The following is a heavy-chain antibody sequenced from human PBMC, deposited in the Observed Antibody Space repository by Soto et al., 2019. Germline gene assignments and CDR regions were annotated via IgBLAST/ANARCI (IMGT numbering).Heavy chain of an antibody. CDR3: ARSSEDIVLMVYAILVAFDI. J-gene: IGHJ3*02. Sequence: QTLSLPFAISGDSVSSNSAAWNLIRQSPSRGLEWLGRTYYRSKWYNDYAVSVKSRITINPDTSKNQFSLQLNSVTPEDTAVYYCARSSEDIVLMVYAILVAFDIWGQGTMVTVSS. CDR2: TYYRSKWYN. V-gene: IGHV6-1*01. D-gene: IGHD2-8*01. CDR1: GDSVSSNSAA.